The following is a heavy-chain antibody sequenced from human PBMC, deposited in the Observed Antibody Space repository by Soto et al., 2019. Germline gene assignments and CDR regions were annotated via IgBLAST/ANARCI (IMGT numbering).Heavy chain of an antibody. D-gene: IGHD3-10*01. V-gene: IGHV4-61*01. Sequence: SETLSLTCTVSGGSVISGSYYWSWIRQPPGKGLEWIGYIYYSGSTNYNPSLKSRVTISVDTSKNQFSLKLSSVTAADTAVYYCARSPDYYGSGSYYFDYWGQGTLVTVSS. CDR1: GGSVISGSYY. J-gene: IGHJ4*02. CDR3: ARSPDYYGSGSYYFDY. CDR2: IYYSGST.